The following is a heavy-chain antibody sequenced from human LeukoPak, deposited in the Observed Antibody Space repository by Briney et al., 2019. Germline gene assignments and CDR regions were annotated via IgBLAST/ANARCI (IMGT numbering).Heavy chain of an antibody. Sequence: SETLSLTCTVSGGSISSYYWSWIRQPAGKGLEWIGRIYSSGSTNYNPSLKSRVTMSVDTSKNQFSLRLSSVTAADTAVYYCARVHYYDSSGLMRGGYYFDYWGQGTLVTVSS. CDR2: IYSSGST. CDR1: GGSISSYY. V-gene: IGHV4-4*07. J-gene: IGHJ4*02. D-gene: IGHD3-22*01. CDR3: ARVHYYDSSGLMRGGYYFDY.